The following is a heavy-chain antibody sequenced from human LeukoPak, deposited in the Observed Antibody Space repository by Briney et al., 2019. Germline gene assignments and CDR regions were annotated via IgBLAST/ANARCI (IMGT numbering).Heavy chain of an antibody. D-gene: IGHD6-13*01. CDR1: GGFLSSYY. Sequence: SETLSLTCTVSGGFLSSYYWSWIRQPPGKGLEWIGYVFYTGSTNYNPSLKSRVTISVDTSKNQFSLELSSVSAADTAVYYCARHFLTAGYFQHWGQGALVTVSS. CDR3: ARHFLTAGYFQH. J-gene: IGHJ1*01. CDR2: VFYTGST. V-gene: IGHV4-59*08.